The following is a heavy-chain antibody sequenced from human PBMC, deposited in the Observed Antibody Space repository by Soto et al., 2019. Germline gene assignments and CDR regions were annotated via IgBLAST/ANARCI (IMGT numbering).Heavy chain of an antibody. D-gene: IGHD3-9*01. V-gene: IGHV1-58*01. CDR2: IVVGSGNT. CDR3: AAHENTYYDILTGYYPRDAFDI. CDR1: GLTFSTSA. J-gene: IGHJ3*02. Sequence: SVKVSCKASGLTFSTSAVQWVRQARGQRLEWIGWIVVGSGNTNYAQKFQERVTITRDMSTSTAYMELSSLRSEDTAVYYCAAHENTYYDILTGYYPRDAFDIWGQGTMVTVSS.